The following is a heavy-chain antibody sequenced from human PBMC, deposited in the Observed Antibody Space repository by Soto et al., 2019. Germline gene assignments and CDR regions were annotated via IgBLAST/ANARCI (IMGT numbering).Heavy chain of an antibody. D-gene: IGHD3-22*01. CDR1: GVTFSSYE. J-gene: IGHJ4*02. CDR2: ISSSGSTI. V-gene: IGHV3-48*03. CDR3: APGRGAYSSGTS. Sequence: GGSLRLSCAASGVTFSSYEMNWVRQAPGKGLEWVSYISSSGSTIYYADSVKGRFTISRDNAKNSLYLQMNSLRAEDTAVYYCAPGRGAYSSGTSWGQGTLVTVSS.